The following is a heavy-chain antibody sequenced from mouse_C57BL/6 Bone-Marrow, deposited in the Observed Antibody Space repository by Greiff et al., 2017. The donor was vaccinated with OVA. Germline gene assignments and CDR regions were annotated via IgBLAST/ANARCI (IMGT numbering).Heavy chain of an antibody. CDR1: GYTFTDYY. CDR3: AGSNYGGGSYAMDY. J-gene: IGHJ4*01. D-gene: IGHD2-5*01. CDR2: INPYNGCT. V-gene: IGHV1-19*01. Sequence: EVQLQQSGPVLVKPGASVKMSCKASGYTFTDYYMNWVKQSHGKSLEWIGVINPYNGCTSYNQKFKGKATLTVDKSSSTAYMELNSLTSEDSAVYYCAGSNYGGGSYAMDYWGQGTSVTVSS.